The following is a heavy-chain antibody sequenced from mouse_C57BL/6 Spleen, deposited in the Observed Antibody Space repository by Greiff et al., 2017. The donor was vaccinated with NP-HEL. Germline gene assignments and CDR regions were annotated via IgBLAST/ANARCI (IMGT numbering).Heavy chain of an antibody. D-gene: IGHD2-5*01. CDR3: ARPGYSKGGFDY. Sequence: EVHLVESGGGLVKPGGSLKLSCAASGFTFSSYTMSWVRQTPEKRLEWVATISGGGGNTYYPDSVKGRFTISRDNAKNTLYLQMSSLRSEDTAVYYCARPGYSKGGFDYWGQGTTLTVSS. J-gene: IGHJ2*01. CDR2: ISGGGGNT. CDR1: GFTFSSYT. V-gene: IGHV5-9*04.